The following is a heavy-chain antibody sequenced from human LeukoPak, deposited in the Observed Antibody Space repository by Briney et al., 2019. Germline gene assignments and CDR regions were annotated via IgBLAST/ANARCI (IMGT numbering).Heavy chain of an antibody. CDR2: ISGYNGDT. CDR1: GYTFTNYA. D-gene: IGHD4-17*01. J-gene: IGHJ4*02. V-gene: IGHV1-18*01. CDR3: ARDTVKDY. Sequence: ASVKVSCKASGYTFTNYAVTWVRQAPGQGLEWMGWISGYNGDTLFAQKFQGRVTMTTDTSTSTAYMELRSLRSDDTAVYYCARDTVKDYWGQGTLVTVSS.